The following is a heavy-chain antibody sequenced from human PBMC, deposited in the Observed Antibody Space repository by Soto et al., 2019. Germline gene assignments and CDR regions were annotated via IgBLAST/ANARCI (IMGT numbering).Heavy chain of an antibody. CDR3: ARSPRNYYALGSYSYFRH. D-gene: IGHD3-10*01. V-gene: IGHV1-18*04. CDR1: GYTFTSYG. Sequence: ASVKVSCKASGYTFTSYGISWVRQAPGQGLEWMGWISAYNGNTNYAQKLQGRVTMTTDTSTSTAYMELSSLRSEDTAVYYCARSPRNYYALGSYSYFRHWGQGTLVTVSS. CDR2: ISAYNGNT. J-gene: IGHJ1*01.